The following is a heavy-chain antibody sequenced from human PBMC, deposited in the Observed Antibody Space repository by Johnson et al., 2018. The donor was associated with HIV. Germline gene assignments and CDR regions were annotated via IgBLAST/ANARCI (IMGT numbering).Heavy chain of an antibody. CDR3: ARGGSIAARREAFDI. CDR1: GFTFSSYA. J-gene: IGHJ3*02. CDR2: ISYDGSNK. V-gene: IGHV3-30*04. D-gene: IGHD6-6*01. Sequence: QVQLVESGGGVVQPGRSLRLSCAASGFTFSSYAMHWVRQAPGKGLEWVAVISYDGSNKYYADSVKGRFPISRDNSKNTLYLQMNSLRAEDTAVYYCARGGSIAARREAFDIWGQGTMVTVSS.